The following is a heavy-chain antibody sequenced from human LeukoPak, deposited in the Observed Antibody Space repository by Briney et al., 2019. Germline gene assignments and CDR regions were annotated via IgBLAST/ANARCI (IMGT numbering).Heavy chain of an antibody. Sequence: PGGSLRLSCAASGFTFSSYAMSWVRQAPGEGLECVSAISGSGGSTYYADSVKGRFTISRDNSKNTLYLQMNSLRAEDTAVYYCAKDYPSPVYYDFWSGYYTAPNWFDPWGQGTLVTVSS. J-gene: IGHJ5*02. CDR1: GFTFSSYA. D-gene: IGHD3-3*01. V-gene: IGHV3-23*01. CDR2: ISGSGGST. CDR3: AKDYPSPVYYDFWSGYYTAPNWFDP.